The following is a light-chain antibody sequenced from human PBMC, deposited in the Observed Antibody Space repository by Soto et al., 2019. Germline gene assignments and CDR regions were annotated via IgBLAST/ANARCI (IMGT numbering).Light chain of an antibody. Sequence: DIQMTQSPSTLSGSVGDRVTITCRASQTISSWLAWYQQKPGKAPKLLIYDASSLESGVPPRFSGSGSGTEFTLTISSLQPDDFATYYCQQYNSYWWTFGQGTKVDIK. V-gene: IGKV1-5*01. J-gene: IGKJ1*01. CDR3: QQYNSYWWT. CDR2: DAS. CDR1: QTISSW.